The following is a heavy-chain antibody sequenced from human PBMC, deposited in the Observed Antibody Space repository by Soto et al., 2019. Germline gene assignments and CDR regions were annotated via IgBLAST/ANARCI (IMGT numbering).Heavy chain of an antibody. J-gene: IGHJ4*02. CDR2: SDPTDSRT. CDR1: GYMFPIYH. D-gene: IGHD2-8*01. V-gene: IGHV5-10-1*01. CDR3: ARHASNGDFGF. Sequence: PGESLKISCEASGYMFPIYHISWVRHMPGKGLEWVGKSDPTDSRTMYRPSSRARITISVDKSSDTAYLEWGRLKAPDTAMYYCARHASNGDFGFWGQGTQVTVSS.